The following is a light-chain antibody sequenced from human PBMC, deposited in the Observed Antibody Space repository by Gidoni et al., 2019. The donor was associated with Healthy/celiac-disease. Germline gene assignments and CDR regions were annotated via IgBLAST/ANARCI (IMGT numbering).Light chain of an antibody. V-gene: IGLV1-44*01. CDR3: AAWDDSLNGGV. J-gene: IGLJ3*02. Sequence: QSVLTQPPSASGPPGQRVTISCSGSSSNIGSNTVNWYQQLPGTAPKLLIYSNNQRPSGVPDRFSGSKYGTSASLAISGLQSEDEADYYCAAWDDSLNGGVFGGGTKLTVL. CDR2: SNN. CDR1: SSNIGSNT.